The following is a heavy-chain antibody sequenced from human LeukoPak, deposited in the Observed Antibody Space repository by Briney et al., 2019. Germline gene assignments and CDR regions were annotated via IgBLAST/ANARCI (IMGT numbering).Heavy chain of an antibody. J-gene: IGHJ4*02. V-gene: IGHV3-21*01. Sequence: GGSLRLSCAASGFTFSSYTMKWVRLAPGKGLEWVSSISTSSSYIYYADSVKGRFTISRHNAENSLYLQMNSLRAEDTAVYYCARVVWGQLTYYFDYWGQGTLVTVSS. CDR1: GFTFSSYT. CDR2: ISTSSSYI. D-gene: IGHD3-16*01. CDR3: ARVVWGQLTYYFDY.